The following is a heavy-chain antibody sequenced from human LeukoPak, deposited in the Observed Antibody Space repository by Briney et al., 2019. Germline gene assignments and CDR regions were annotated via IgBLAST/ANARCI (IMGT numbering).Heavy chain of an antibody. J-gene: IGHJ3*02. CDR3: ARGVTTAVGAFDI. CDR2: IIPIFGTA. CDR1: GYTFTGYY. V-gene: IGHV1-69*13. Sequence: ASVKVSCKASGYTFTGYYMHWVRQAPGQGLEWMGGIIPIFGTANYAQKFQGRVTITADESTSTAYMELSSLRSEDTAVYYCARGVTTAVGAFDIWGQGTMVTVSS. D-gene: IGHD4-23*01.